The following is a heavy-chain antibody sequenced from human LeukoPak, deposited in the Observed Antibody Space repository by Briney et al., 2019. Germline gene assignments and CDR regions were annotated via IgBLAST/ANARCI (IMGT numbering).Heavy chain of an antibody. Sequence: GGSLRLSCAASGFTFSSYAMSWVRQAPGKGLEWVSAISGSGGSTYYADSVKGRFTISRDNSKNTLYLQMNRLRADDTAVYYCAKRESCSGTSCYSFDYWGQGTLVTVSS. D-gene: IGHD2-2*01. CDR2: ISGSGGST. V-gene: IGHV3-23*01. CDR1: GFTFSSYA. J-gene: IGHJ4*02. CDR3: AKRESCSGTSCYSFDY.